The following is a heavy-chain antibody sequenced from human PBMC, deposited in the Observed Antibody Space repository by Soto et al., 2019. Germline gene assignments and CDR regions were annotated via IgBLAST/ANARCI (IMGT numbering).Heavy chain of an antibody. V-gene: IGHV3-23*01. J-gene: IGHJ3*02. CDR1: GFTFSTYV. CDR2: ISGSGATT. Sequence: GGSLRLSCAASGFTFSTYVMTWVRQAPGKGLEWVSAISGSGATTYYADSVKGRFTISRDNSINRLYLQMNSLRPEDTAVYYCAHPRGYGVFDAYDIWGQGAMVTVSS. CDR3: AHPRGYGVFDAYDI. D-gene: IGHD4-17*01.